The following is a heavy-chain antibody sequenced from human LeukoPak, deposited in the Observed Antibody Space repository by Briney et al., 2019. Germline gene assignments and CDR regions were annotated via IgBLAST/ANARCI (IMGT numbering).Heavy chain of an antibody. Sequence: GGSLRLSCVASGFTFSSYRMHWVRQAPGKGLEWVAVIWNGGSNKYYADSVRGRFTISRDNSKNTLYLQMNSLRVEDTAVYYCAKVGNDVLRYFDWLLSTDDAFDIWGQGTMVTVSS. CDR1: GFTFSSYR. J-gene: IGHJ3*02. D-gene: IGHD3-9*01. V-gene: IGHV3-30*02. CDR3: AKVGNDVLRYFDWLLSTDDAFDI. CDR2: IWNGGSNK.